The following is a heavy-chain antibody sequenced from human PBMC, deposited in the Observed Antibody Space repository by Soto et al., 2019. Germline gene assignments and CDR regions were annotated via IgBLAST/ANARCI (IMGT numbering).Heavy chain of an antibody. CDR3: AKDISTIFGVVPDYYSGMEV. CDR1: GFPVSSYG. D-gene: IGHD3-3*01. J-gene: IGHJ6*02. CDR2: ISYDGSNK. V-gene: IGHV3-30*18. Sequence: PARSLRLACAAPGFPVSSYGLDWVRQAQSKGLERVAVISYDGSNKYYADSVKGRFTISRDNSKNTLYLQMNSLRAEDTAVYYCAKDISTIFGVVPDYYSGMEVWVQGTTVTVSS.